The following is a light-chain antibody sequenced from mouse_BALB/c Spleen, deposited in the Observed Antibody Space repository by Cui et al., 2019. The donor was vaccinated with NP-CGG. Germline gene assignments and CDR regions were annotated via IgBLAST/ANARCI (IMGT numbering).Light chain of an antibody. V-gene: IGLV1*01. J-gene: IGLJ1*01. CDR2: GTN. CDR1: TGAVTAYNY. CDR3: ALWYSNHWV. Sequence: QAVVTQASALTTSPSETVTLTCRSSTGAVTAYNYANWVQEKPDHLFTGLIGGTNNRAPGVPARFSGSLIGDKAALTITGAQTEDEAIYFCALWYSNHWVFGGGTKLTVL.